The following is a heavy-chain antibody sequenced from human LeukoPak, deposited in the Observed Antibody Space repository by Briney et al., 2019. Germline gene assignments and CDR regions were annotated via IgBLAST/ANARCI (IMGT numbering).Heavy chain of an antibody. CDR1: GFTFSSYS. Sequence: QPGGSLRLSCAASGFTFSSYSMNWVRQAPGKGLEWVSYISSSSRSIYYADSVKGRFTISRDNANNSLSLQMNSLRGEDTAVYYCVLRSPFDYWGQGTLVTVSS. CDR3: VLRSPFDY. V-gene: IGHV3-48*01. CDR2: ISSSSRSI. D-gene: IGHD3-10*01. J-gene: IGHJ4*02.